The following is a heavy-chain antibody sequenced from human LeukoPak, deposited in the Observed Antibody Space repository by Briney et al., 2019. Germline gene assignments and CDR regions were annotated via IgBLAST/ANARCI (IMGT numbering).Heavy chain of an antibody. Sequence: GGSLRLSCVASEFTFSRFWMSWVRQAPGRGLEWVAHINQDGSARYYVDSVKGRFTISRDNAQDSVFLQMNSLIAEDTAVYFCAREGYSSSAATYWGQGTLVAVSS. V-gene: IGHV3-7*01. CDR2: INQDGSAR. CDR1: EFTFSRFW. D-gene: IGHD4-11*01. J-gene: IGHJ4*02. CDR3: AREGYSSSAATY.